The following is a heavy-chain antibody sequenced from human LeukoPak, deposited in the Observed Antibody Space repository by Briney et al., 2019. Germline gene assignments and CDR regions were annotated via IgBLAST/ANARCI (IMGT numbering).Heavy chain of an antibody. Sequence: GASVKVSCKASGYTFTGYYMHWVRQAPGQRLEWMGRINPTSGGTNYAQKFQGRVTMTRDTSISTAYMELSRLRSDDTAVYYCQKSIGTNGVCRDYWGQGTLVTVSS. CDR1: GYTFTGYY. V-gene: IGHV1-2*06. J-gene: IGHJ4*02. CDR3: QKSIGTNGVCRDY. CDR2: INPTSGGT. D-gene: IGHD2-8*01.